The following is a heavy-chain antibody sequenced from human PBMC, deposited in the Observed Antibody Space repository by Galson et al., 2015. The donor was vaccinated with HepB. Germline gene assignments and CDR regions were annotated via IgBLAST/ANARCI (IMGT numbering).Heavy chain of an antibody. CDR3: ARGIAAAGFDY. CDR1: GFTFSSYA. J-gene: IGHJ4*02. V-gene: IGHV3-30*04. CDR2: ISYDGSNR. Sequence: SLRLSCAASGFTFSSYAMHWVRQAPGKGLEWVAVISYDGSNRYYADSVKGRFTISRDNSKNTLYLQMNSLRAEDTAVYYCARGIAAAGFDYWGQGTLVTVSS. D-gene: IGHD6-13*01.